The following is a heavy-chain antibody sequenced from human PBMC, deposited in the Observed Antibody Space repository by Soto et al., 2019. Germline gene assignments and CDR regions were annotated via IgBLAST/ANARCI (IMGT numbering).Heavy chain of an antibody. Sequence: PSETLSLTCTVSGGSISSYYWSWIRQPPGKGLEWIGYIYYSGSTNYNPSLKSRVTISVDTSKNQFSLKLSSVTAADTAVYYCARGDNYDSSGYRLTPYFDYWGQGTLVTVSS. CDR2: IYYSGST. CDR3: ARGDNYDSSGYRLTPYFDY. J-gene: IGHJ4*02. CDR1: GGSISSYY. D-gene: IGHD3-22*01. V-gene: IGHV4-59*01.